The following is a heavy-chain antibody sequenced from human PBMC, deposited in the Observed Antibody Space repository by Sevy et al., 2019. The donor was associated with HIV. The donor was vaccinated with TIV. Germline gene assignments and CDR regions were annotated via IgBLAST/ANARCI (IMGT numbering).Heavy chain of an antibody. D-gene: IGHD6-19*01. V-gene: IGHV4-34*01. CDR2: INHGGST. CDR1: GWSFSGYY. CDR3: ARGPAIAVAGTSWFDP. Sequence: SETLSLTCAVYGWSFSGYYWSWIRQPPGKGLEWIGEINHGGSTNYNPSFKSRVTISVDTSKNQFSLKLMSVTAADTAVYYCARGPAIAVAGTSWFDPWGQGTLVTVSS. J-gene: IGHJ5*02.